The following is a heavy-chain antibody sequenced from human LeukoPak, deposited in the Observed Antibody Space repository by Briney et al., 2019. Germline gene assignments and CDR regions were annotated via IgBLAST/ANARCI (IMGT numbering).Heavy chain of an antibody. CDR3: AKGMAPDAMPGLYYYYGMDV. J-gene: IGHJ6*02. CDR2: ISANGGGT. D-gene: IGHD2-2*01. V-gene: IGHV3-23*01. Sequence: GGSLRLSCAASGFTFSNHAMHWVRQAPGKGLEWVSAISANGGGTFYSDSVKGRFTISRDNSKKTLFLQMASLRAEDTAVYYCAKGMAPDAMPGLYYYYGMDVWGQGTTVTVSS. CDR1: GFTFSNHA.